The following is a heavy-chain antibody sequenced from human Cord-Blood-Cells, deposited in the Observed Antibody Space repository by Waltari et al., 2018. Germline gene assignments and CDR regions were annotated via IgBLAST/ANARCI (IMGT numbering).Heavy chain of an antibody. Sequence: QVQLVQSGAEVKKPGASVKVSCKASGYTFTSYDINWVRQATGQGLEWMGWMNPNRGNTGYAQKVQGRVTMTRNTSISTAYMELSSLRSEDTAVYYCATTLTGLRDAFDIWGQGTMVTVSS. CDR3: ATTLTGLRDAFDI. V-gene: IGHV1-8*01. CDR1: GYTFTSYD. D-gene: IGHD7-27*01. J-gene: IGHJ3*02. CDR2: MNPNRGNT.